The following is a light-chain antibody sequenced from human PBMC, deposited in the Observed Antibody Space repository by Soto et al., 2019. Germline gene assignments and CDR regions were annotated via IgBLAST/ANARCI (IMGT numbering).Light chain of an antibody. CDR3: QQYNNWPEYT. V-gene: IGKV3-15*01. CDR1: QSVGNS. Sequence: VVLTQSPGTLSVSPGEGVTLSCRASQSVGNSMAWYQQKPGQAPRLLIFGASTRVTGIPARFSGSGSVTEFTLTITSLQSDDFAVYYCQQYNNWPEYTFGPGTKLEIK. J-gene: IGKJ2*01. CDR2: GAS.